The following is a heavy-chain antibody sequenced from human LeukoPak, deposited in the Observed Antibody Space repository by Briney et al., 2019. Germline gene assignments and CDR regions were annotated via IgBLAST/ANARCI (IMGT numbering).Heavy chain of an antibody. CDR1: GGSFSGYY. V-gene: IGHV4-34*01. Sequence: PSETLSLTCAVYGGSFSGYYWSCIRQPPGKGLEWIGTIYYSGSTYYNPSLKSRVTISVDTSKNQFSLKLSSVTAADTAVYYCARHGREGAARNWFDPWGQGTLVTVSS. J-gene: IGHJ5*02. D-gene: IGHD6-6*01. CDR3: ARHGREGAARNWFDP. CDR2: IYYSGST.